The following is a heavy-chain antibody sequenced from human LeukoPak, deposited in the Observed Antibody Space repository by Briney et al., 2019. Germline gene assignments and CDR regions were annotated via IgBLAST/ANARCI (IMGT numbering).Heavy chain of an antibody. CDR2: IIPIFGTA. V-gene: IGHV1-69*13. D-gene: IGHD4-11*01. CDR1: GGTFSSYA. CDR3: ARDTVTSFYFDY. Sequence: SVKVSCKASGGTFSSYAISWVRQAPGQGLEWMGGIIPIFGTANYAQMFQGRVTITADESTSTAYMELSSLRSEDTAVYYCARDTVTSFYFDYWGQGTLVTVSS. J-gene: IGHJ4*02.